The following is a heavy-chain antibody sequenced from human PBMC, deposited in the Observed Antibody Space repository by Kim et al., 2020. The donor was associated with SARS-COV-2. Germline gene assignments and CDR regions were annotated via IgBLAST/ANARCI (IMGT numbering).Heavy chain of an antibody. J-gene: IGHJ4*02. V-gene: IGHV4-39*01. Sequence: SLKSRVTLSVDTSKNQFSLKLSSVTAADTAVYYCAGRITMIVVVITGFDYWGQGTLVTVSS. CDR3: AGRITMIVVVITGFDY. D-gene: IGHD3-22*01.